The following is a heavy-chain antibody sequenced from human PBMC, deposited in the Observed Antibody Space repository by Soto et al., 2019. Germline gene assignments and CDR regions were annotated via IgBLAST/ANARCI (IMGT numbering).Heavy chain of an antibody. CDR2: INHSGST. Sequence: QVQLQQWGAGLLKPSETLSLTCAVYGGSFSGYYWSWIRQPPGKGLEWIGEINHSGSTNYNPSLKSRVTISVDTSKNQFSLKLGSVTAAATAVYYCARLGGDYYYYGMDVWGQGTTVTVSS. D-gene: IGHD2-15*01. CDR1: GGSFSGYY. V-gene: IGHV4-34*01. J-gene: IGHJ6*02. CDR3: ARLGGDYYYYGMDV.